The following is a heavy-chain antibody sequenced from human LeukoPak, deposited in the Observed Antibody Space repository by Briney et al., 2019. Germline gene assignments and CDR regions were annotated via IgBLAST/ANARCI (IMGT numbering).Heavy chain of an antibody. CDR1: GFTVYYA. CDR2: ISGSGTTT. CDR3: AKDIRYSSGLDAFDI. V-gene: IGHV3-23*01. Sequence: GGSLRVSCAAFGFTVYYAMSWVRQAPGKGLEWVSTISGSGTTTYYADSVKGRFTTSRDNSKNTLYLQLNSLRAEDTAVYYCAKDIRYSSGLDAFDIWGQGTMVTVSS. D-gene: IGHD3-22*01. J-gene: IGHJ3*02.